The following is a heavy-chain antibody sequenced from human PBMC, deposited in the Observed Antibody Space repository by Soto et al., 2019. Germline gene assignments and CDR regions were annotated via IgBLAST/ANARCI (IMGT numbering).Heavy chain of an antibody. CDR3: ARLTTETDY. J-gene: IGHJ4*02. V-gene: IGHV4-39*01. Sequence: SETLSLTCTVSGGSIGSSSYYWGWIRQPPGKGLEWIGSIYYSGSTYYNPSLKSRVTISVDTSKNQFSLKLSSVTAADTAVYYCARLTTETDYWGQGTLVTVSS. CDR2: IYYSGST. CDR1: GGSIGSSSYY. D-gene: IGHD4-17*01.